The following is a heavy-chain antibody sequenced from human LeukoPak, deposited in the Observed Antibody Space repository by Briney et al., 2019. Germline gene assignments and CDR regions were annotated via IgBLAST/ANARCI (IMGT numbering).Heavy chain of an antibody. V-gene: IGHV4-4*07. CDR1: GGSISRYY. D-gene: IGHD6-19*01. J-gene: IGHJ4*02. CDR2: IYTSGST. Sequence: SETLSLTCTVSGGSISRYYWSWIRQPAGKGLEWVGRIYTSGSTNYNPPLKTGVTMSVDTSQNQFSLRLSAVAVANPAGYSWARDRGGRAVAGTPDYWGQGTLVTVSS. CDR3: ARDRGGRAVAGTPDY.